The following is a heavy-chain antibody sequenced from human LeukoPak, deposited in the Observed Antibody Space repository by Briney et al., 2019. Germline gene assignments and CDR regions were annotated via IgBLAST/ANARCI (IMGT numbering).Heavy chain of an antibody. V-gene: IGHV4-59*01. Sequence: SSETLSLTYTVSGGSIINYYWSWVRQPPEKGLEWIGYVYYDGSTNYNPSLKSRVTMSVDTSKNQLSLKLSSVTAADTAVYYCARHPPATGRFDYWGQGTLVTVSS. CDR2: VYYDGST. CDR1: GGSIINYY. J-gene: IGHJ4*02. D-gene: IGHD1-14*01. CDR3: ARHPPATGRFDY.